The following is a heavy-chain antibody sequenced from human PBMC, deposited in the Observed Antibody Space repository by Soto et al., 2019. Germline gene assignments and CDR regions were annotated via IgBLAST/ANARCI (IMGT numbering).Heavy chain of an antibody. CDR3: AKDPVWTAVAGSTFDN. J-gene: IGHJ4*02. CDR1: AFTFRTSA. D-gene: IGHD6-19*01. V-gene: IGHV3-23*01. CDR2: INFSGTST. Sequence: EVQLLESGGGLVQPGGSLRLSCAGSAFTFRTSAMSWVRQAPGKGLEWVSAINFSGTSTYYADSVKGRFTISRDNSKNTLYLQMNSLRAEDTAVYYCAKDPVWTAVAGSTFDNWGQGTLVTVSS.